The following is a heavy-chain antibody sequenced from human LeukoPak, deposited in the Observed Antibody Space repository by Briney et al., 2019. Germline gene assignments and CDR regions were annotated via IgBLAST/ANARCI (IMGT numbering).Heavy chain of an antibody. V-gene: IGHV1-3*04. J-gene: IGHJ4*02. CDR1: GYTFINHA. CDR2: INIGNGNT. CDR3: ARRLGHSFDY. D-gene: IGHD2-21*01. Sequence: ASVKVSCKASGYTFINHAIHWVRQAPGQRLEWMGWINIGNGNTKYSQNFQGRITITRDTSATTAYMDLSSLRSEDTAVYYCARRLGHSFDYWGQGTLVTVSS.